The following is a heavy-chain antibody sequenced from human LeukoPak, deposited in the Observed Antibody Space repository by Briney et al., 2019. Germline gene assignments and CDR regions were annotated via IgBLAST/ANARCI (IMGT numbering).Heavy chain of an antibody. V-gene: IGHV4-61*02. CDR1: GGSISSGSYY. Sequence: SQTLSLTCTVSGGSISSGSYYWSWIRQPAGKGLEWIGRIYTSGSTNYNPSLKSRVTISVDTSKNQFSLKLSSVTAADTAVYYCASNNWNEFYWGQGTLVTVSP. J-gene: IGHJ4*02. CDR2: IYTSGST. D-gene: IGHD1-20*01. CDR3: ASNNWNEFY.